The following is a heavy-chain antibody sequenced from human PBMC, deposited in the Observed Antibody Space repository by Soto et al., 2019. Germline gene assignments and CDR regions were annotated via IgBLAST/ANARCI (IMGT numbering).Heavy chain of an antibody. Sequence: GGHLRLSCAASGFTFSSYGMHWVRQAPGKGLVWVAVISYDGSNKYYADSVKGRFTISRDNSTNTLYLQMNSRRAEDTAVYYCAKDRDYYDSSGYSDYWGQGTLVTISS. CDR2: ISYDGSNK. V-gene: IGHV3-30*18. J-gene: IGHJ4*02. CDR3: AKDRDYYDSSGYSDY. D-gene: IGHD3-22*01. CDR1: GFTFSSYG.